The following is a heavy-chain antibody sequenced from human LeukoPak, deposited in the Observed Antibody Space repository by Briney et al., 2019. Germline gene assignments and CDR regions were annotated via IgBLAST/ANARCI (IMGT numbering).Heavy chain of an antibody. D-gene: IGHD3-10*01. CDR1: GFTFSDYF. Sequence: MTGGSLRLSCATSGFTFSDYFMSWIRQAPGKGLEWLSYISSSGGTIFYADSVKGRFTISRDNANNSLYLQMNSLRANDTAVYYCAKIPRGMIQGVYLDFWGQGTLVTVSS. V-gene: IGHV3-11*01. J-gene: IGHJ4*02. CDR3: AKIPRGMIQGVYLDF. CDR2: ISSSGGTI.